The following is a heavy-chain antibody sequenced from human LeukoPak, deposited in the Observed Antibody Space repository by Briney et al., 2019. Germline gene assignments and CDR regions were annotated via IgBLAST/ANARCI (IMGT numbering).Heavy chain of an antibody. CDR3: ARDRTVAGPLGY. D-gene: IGHD6-19*01. V-gene: IGHV1-18*01. J-gene: IGHJ4*02. CDR2: ISAYNGNT. Sequence: ASVKVSCKASGYTFTSYGISWVRQAPGQGSEWMGWISAYNGNTNYAQKLQGRVTMTTDTSTSTAYMELRSLRSDDTAVYYCARDRTVAGPLGYWGQGTLVTVSS. CDR1: GYTFTSYG.